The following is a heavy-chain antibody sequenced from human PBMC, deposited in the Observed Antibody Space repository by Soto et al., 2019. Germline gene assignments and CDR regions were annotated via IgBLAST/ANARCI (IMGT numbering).Heavy chain of an antibody. CDR1: GFTVISNC. CDR3: ARERVYHYFEY. CDR2: IYSGGST. V-gene: IGHV3-66*01. D-gene: IGHD6-13*01. Sequence: GGSLRLSCAASGFTVISNCMSWVRQAPGKGLEWVSVIYSGGSTYYADSVKGRFTISRDNSENTLYLQMNSLRAEDTAVYYCARERVYHYFEYWGLGTLLTVSS. J-gene: IGHJ4*02.